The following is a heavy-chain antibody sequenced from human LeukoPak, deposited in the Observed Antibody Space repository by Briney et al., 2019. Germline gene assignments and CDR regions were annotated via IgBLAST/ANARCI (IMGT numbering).Heavy chain of an antibody. Sequence: ASVKVSCKASGYTFTSYYTHWVRQAPGQGLEWMGIINPSGGSTSYAQKFQGRVTMTRDMSTSTVYMELSSLRSEDTAVYYCARDGDSSSWEGYFDYWGQGTLVTVSS. CDR1: GYTFTSYY. V-gene: IGHV1-46*01. J-gene: IGHJ4*02. D-gene: IGHD6-13*01. CDR3: ARDGDSSSWEGYFDY. CDR2: INPSGGST.